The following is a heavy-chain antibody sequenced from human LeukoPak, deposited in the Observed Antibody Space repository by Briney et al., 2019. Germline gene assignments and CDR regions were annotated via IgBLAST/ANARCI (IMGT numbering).Heavy chain of an antibody. D-gene: IGHD4-11*01. CDR3: ARDRTGTTDAFDI. CDR2: IYYSGST. V-gene: IGHV4-59*01. Sequence: SETLSLTCTVSGGSISSYYWSWIRQPPGKGLEWIGYIYYSGSTNYNPSLESRVTISVDTSKNQFSLKLSSVTAADTAVYYCARDRTGTTDAFDIWGQGTMVTVSS. CDR1: GGSISSYY. J-gene: IGHJ3*02.